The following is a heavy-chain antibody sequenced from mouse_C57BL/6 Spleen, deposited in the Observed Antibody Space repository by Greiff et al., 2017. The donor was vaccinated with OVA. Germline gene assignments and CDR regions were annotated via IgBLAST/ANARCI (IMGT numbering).Heavy chain of an antibody. CDR3: TPSYYYGSVTWFAY. CDR1: GFNIKDDY. D-gene: IGHD1-1*01. J-gene: IGHJ3*01. CDR2: IDPENGDT. V-gene: IGHV14-4*01. Sequence: VQLQQSGAELVRPGASVKLSCTASGFNIKDDYMHWVKQRPEQGLEWIGWIDPENGDTEYDSKFQGKATITADTSSNTAYLQLSSLTSGDPAVDYCTPSYYYGSVTWFAYWGQGTLVTVSA.